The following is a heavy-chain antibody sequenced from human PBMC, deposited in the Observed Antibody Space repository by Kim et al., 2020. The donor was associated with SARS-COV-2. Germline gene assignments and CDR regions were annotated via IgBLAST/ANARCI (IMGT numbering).Heavy chain of an antibody. CDR1: GFTFSSYA. CDR3: AKGGISSGPIMGY. CDR2: ISGSGDNT. V-gene: IGHV3-23*01. J-gene: IGHJ4*02. Sequence: GGSLRLSCAASGFTFSSYAMSWVRQAPGKGLEWVSIISGSGDNTKYAESVKGRFTISRDNSKNTLYLQVNSLTAEDTAVYYCAKGGISSGPIMGYWGQGTLVNVSS. D-gene: IGHD3-3*01.